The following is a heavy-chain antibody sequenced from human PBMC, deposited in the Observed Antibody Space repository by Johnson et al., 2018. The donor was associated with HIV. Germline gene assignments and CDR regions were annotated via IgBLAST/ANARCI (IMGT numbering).Heavy chain of an antibody. CDR2: ISFDGSNK. Sequence: QVQLVESGGGLVKPGGSLRLSCAASGFTFSDYYMSWIRQAPGKGLEWVAVISFDGSNKYYADSVKGRFTISRDNAKNSLYLQMNSLRAEDTAVDYCARELRGGQTDAFDIWGQGTMVTVSS. J-gene: IGHJ3*02. CDR1: GFTFSDYY. CDR3: ARELRGGQTDAFDI. V-gene: IGHV3-11*04. D-gene: IGHD4-23*01.